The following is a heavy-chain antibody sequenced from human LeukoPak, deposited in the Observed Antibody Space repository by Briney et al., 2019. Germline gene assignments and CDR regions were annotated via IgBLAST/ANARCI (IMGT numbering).Heavy chain of an antibody. J-gene: IGHJ3*02. CDR2: IYSGGST. CDR1: GFTVSSNY. D-gene: IGHD3-22*01. Sequence: PGGSLRLSCAASGFTVSSNYMSWVRQAPGKGLEWVSVIYSGGSTYYADSVKGRFTVSRDNSKNTLYLQMNSLRAEDTAVYYCARERWYYYDSSGYPGVSAFDIWGQGTMVTVSS. CDR3: ARERWYYYDSSGYPGVSAFDI. V-gene: IGHV3-53*01.